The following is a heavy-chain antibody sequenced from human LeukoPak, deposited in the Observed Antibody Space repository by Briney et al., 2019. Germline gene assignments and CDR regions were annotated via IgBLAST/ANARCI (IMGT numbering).Heavy chain of an antibody. CDR2: INYSGST. D-gene: IGHD3-22*01. V-gene: IGHV4-34*01. Sequence: SETLSLTCAVYGGSFSGYYWSWIRQPPGKGLEWIGEINYSGSTNYNPSLKSRVTISVDKSKNQFSLKLSSVTAADTAVYYCARGHPSYDSSGYYRNWGQGTLVTVSS. CDR3: ARGHPSYDSSGYYRN. J-gene: IGHJ4*02. CDR1: GGSFSGYY.